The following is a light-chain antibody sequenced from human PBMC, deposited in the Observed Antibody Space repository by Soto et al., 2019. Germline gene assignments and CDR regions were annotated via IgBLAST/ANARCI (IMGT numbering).Light chain of an antibody. CDR3: SSYTGTSTLV. J-gene: IGLJ3*02. CDR1: SSDVGGYNY. CDR2: EVS. V-gene: IGLV2-14*01. Sequence: QSALSQPASVSGSPGQSITISCAGTSSDVGGYNYVSWYQQHPGKAPKLMISEVSNRPSGVSNRFSGSKSGNTASLTISGLQPEDEADYYCSSYTGTSTLVFGGGTKLTVL.